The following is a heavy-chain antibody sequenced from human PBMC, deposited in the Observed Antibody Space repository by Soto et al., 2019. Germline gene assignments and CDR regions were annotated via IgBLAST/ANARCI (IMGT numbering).Heavy chain of an antibody. Sequence: QLQLQESGPGLVKPAETLSLICSVSGGSMSSSSYYWGWIRQPPGKGLEWIGNVYHNGSSYYNPSLKSRLTISVHPSKNQFSLTLNSVTAADTAVYYCARRQDYYDSSGYYNDAFDIWGQGTEVTVSS. CDR3: ARRQDYYDSSGYYNDAFDI. CDR1: GGSMSSSSYY. J-gene: IGHJ3*02. V-gene: IGHV4-39*01. CDR2: VYHNGSS. D-gene: IGHD3-22*01.